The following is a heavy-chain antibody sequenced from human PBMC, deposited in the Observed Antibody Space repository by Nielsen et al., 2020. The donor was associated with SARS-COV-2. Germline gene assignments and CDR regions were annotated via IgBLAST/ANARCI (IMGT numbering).Heavy chain of an antibody. V-gene: IGHV3-30*03. Sequence: WIRQPPGKGLEWVAVISYDGSNKYYADSVKGRFTISRDNSKNTLYLQMNSLRAEDTAVYYCAFGFLEWLLRDAFDIWGQGTMVTVSS. CDR3: AFGFLEWLLRDAFDI. CDR2: ISYDGSNK. D-gene: IGHD3-3*01. J-gene: IGHJ3*02.